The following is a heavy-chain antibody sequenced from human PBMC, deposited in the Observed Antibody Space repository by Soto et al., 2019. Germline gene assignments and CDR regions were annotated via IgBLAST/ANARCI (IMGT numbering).Heavy chain of an antibody. CDR3: VKDIAVLGGVNVFDL. V-gene: IGHV3-23*01. CDR2: IRRSEGIT. CDR1: GFSISRYS. Sequence: PRWSRSLDRRVSGFSISRYSMSWFKQGPGKGLEWVSAIRRSEGITDYADSVKGRFTISRDTSRNTLSLQMNSLRVEDTVIYYCVKDIAVLGGVNVFDLGGLGALVTV. J-gene: IGHJ3*01. D-gene: IGHD3-16*01.